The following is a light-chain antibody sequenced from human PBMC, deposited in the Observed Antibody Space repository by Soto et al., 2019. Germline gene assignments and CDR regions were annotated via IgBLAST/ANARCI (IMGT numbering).Light chain of an antibody. CDR1: TSDVGGHNS. J-gene: IGLJ1*01. CDR3: NSYSSDITPYV. Sequence: QSVLTQPASVSGSPGQSITISCTGTTSDVGGHNSVSWFQQRPGKAPKLIIYQVSSRPSDISNRFSGSKSGNTASLTISGLQAEDEADYYCNSYSSDITPYVFGTGTKVTVL. V-gene: IGLV2-14*01. CDR2: QVS.